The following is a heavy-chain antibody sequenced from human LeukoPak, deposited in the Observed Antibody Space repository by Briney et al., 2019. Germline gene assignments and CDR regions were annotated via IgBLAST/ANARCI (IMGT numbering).Heavy chain of an antibody. CDR2: IWYDGSNK. CDR1: GFTFSSYA. D-gene: IGHD3-22*01. V-gene: IGHV3-33*08. J-gene: IGHJ4*02. CDR3: ASVVVITDY. Sequence: GGSLRLSCAASGFTFSSYAMSWVRQAPGKGLEWVAVIWYDGSNKYYADSVKGRFTISRDNSKNTLYLQMNSLRAEDTAVYYCASVVVITDYWGQGTLVTVSS.